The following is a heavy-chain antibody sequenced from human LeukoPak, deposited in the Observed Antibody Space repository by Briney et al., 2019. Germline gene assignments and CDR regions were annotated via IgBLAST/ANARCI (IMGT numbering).Heavy chain of an antibody. CDR3: ARGYCSSTSCYHYYYYMDV. D-gene: IGHD2-2*01. Sequence: ASVKVSCKASGGTFSSYAISWVRQAPGQGLEWMGGIIPIFGTANYAQKFQGRVTITTDESTSTAYMELSSLRSEDTAVYYCARGYCSSTSCYHYYYYMDVWGKGTTVTVSS. CDR1: GGTFSSYA. CDR2: IIPIFGTA. J-gene: IGHJ6*03. V-gene: IGHV1-69*05.